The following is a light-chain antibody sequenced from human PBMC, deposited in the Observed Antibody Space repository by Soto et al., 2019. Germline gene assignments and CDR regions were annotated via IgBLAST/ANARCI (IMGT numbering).Light chain of an antibody. CDR2: EVS. Sequence: QSVLTQPASVSGSPGQSITISCTGTSSDVGGYGYVSWYQLHPGKAPQLMVFEVSNRPSGVSYRFSGSKSGNTASLTISGLQAEDEADYFCSSYSISTAYLFGTGTKVTLL. V-gene: IGLV2-14*01. CDR3: SSYSISTAYL. CDR1: SSDVGGYGY. J-gene: IGLJ1*01.